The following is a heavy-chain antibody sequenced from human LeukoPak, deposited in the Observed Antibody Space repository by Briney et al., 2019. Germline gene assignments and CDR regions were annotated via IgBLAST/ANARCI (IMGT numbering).Heavy chain of an antibody. Sequence: PGGSLRLSCVVSGFTLPYGMSWVRQAPGKGLEWVSASDSGNTYHADSVKGRFTISRDSSKNTLFLQMNRLRPEDAAVYYCAKAPVTTCRGAYCYPFDYWGQGTLVTVSS. CDR3: AKAPVTTCRGAYCYPFDY. CDR2: SDSGNT. CDR1: GFTLPYG. V-gene: IGHV3-23*01. J-gene: IGHJ4*02. D-gene: IGHD2-21*01.